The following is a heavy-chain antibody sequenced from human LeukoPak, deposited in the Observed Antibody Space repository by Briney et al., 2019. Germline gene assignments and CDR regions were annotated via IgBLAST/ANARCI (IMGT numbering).Heavy chain of an antibody. J-gene: IGHJ5*02. D-gene: IGHD3-22*01. CDR2: IIPIFGTA. CDR1: GGTFSSYA. Sequence: SVKVSCKASGGTFSSYAISWVRQAPGQGLEWMGGIIPIFGTANYAQKFQGRVTITADESTSTAYMELSSLRSEDTAVYYCARAHSRVITHVNNNWFDPWGQGTLVTVSS. V-gene: IGHV1-69*13. CDR3: ARAHSRVITHVNNNWFDP.